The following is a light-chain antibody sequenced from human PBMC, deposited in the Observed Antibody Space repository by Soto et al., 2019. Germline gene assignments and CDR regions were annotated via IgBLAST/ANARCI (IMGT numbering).Light chain of an antibody. CDR3: QQYNNWPWT. CDR2: GAS. J-gene: IGKJ1*01. V-gene: IGKV3-15*01. CDR1: QSISSK. Sequence: IVMTQSPATLSVSPGERATLSCRASQSISSKLAWYQQKPGQAPRLLIHGASTRATGFPARFSGSGSGTDFNLTISSLQSEDFAVYYCQQYNNWPWTFGQGTKVAIK.